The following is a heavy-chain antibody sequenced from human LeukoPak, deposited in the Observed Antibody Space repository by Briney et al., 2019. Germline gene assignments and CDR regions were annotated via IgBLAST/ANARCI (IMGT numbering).Heavy chain of an antibody. CDR1: GFTFSSHW. Sequence: GGSLRLSCGASGFTFSSHWMSWVRQAPGKGLEWVANIRPDGSDKYYVDSVKGRFTISRDNAKKSMYLQMNSLRAEDTAVYYCARDGVAPGIYFDYWGQGTLVTVSS. CDR2: IRPDGSDK. CDR3: ARDGVAPGIYFDY. D-gene: IGHD3-3*01. J-gene: IGHJ4*02. V-gene: IGHV3-7*05.